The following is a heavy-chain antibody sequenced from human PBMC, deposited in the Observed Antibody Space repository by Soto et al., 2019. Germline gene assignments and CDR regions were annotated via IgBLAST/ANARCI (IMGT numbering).Heavy chain of an antibody. CDR2: IIPIFGTA. CDR1: GGTFSSYA. Sequence: SVKVSCKASGGTFSSYAISWVRQAPGQGLEWMGGIIPIFGTANYAQKFQGRVTITADESTSTAYMELSSLRSEDTAVYYCARHWAGYDSSGYFPSGYFDYWGQGTLVTVSS. CDR3: ARHWAGYDSSGYFPSGYFDY. V-gene: IGHV1-69*13. D-gene: IGHD3-22*01. J-gene: IGHJ4*02.